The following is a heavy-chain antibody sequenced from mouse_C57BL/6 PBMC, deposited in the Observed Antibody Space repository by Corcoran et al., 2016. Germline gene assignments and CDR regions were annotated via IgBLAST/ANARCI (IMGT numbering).Heavy chain of an antibody. CDR1: GYTFTDYY. J-gene: IGHJ3*01. CDR3: ARSRNGPPFAY. V-gene: IGHV1-19*01. Sequence: EVQLQQSGPVLVKPGASVKMSCKASGYTFTDYYMNWVKQSHGKSLEWIGVINPYNGGTSYNQKFKGKATLTVDKSSSTAYMELNSLTSEDSAVYYCARSRNGPPFAYWGQGTLVTVSA. CDR2: INPYNGGT.